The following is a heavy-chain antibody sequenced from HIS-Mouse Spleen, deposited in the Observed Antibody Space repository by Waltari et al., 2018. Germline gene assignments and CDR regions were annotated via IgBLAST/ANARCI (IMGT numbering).Heavy chain of an antibody. CDR1: GGSISSSSYY. J-gene: IGHJ3*02. CDR3: ARSGGSGTGDAFDI. CDR2: IYYSGST. D-gene: IGHD1-26*01. V-gene: IGHV4-39*07. Sequence: QLQLQESGPGLVKPSETLSLTCTVSGGSISSSSYYWGLCRQPPGKGREWMGSIYYSGSTYYNPSLKSRVTISVDTSKNQFSLKLSSVTAADTAVYYCARSGGSGTGDAFDIWGQGTMVTVSS.